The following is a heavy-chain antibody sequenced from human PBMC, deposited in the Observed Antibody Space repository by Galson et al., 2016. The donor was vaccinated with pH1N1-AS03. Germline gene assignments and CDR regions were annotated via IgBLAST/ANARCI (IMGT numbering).Heavy chain of an antibody. J-gene: IGHJ5*02. D-gene: IGHD1-26*01. CDR2: INLDSGTT. CDR1: GYTFTGHY. V-gene: IGHV1-2*02. Sequence: SVKVSCKASGYTFTGHYLHWVRQAPGQGLEWLGWINLDSGTTSYAQEFQGRVVMTRDTSINTAFLKMKRLKSDDTAVYYCARIQRLGGSGFDPWGQGTLVTVSS. CDR3: ARIQRLGGSGFDP.